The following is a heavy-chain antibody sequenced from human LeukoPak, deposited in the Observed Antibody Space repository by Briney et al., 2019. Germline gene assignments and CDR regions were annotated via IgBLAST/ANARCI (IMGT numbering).Heavy chain of an antibody. CDR1: GYTFTGYY. CDR3: ARDLSFIGYYFDY. Sequence: ASVKVSCTASGYTFTGYYMHWVRQAPGQGLEWMGWINPNSGGTNYAQKFQGRVTMTRDTSISTAYMELSRLRSDDAAVYYCARDLSFIGYYFDYWGQGTLVTVSS. V-gene: IGHV1-2*02. J-gene: IGHJ4*02. D-gene: IGHD2-15*01. CDR2: INPNSGGT.